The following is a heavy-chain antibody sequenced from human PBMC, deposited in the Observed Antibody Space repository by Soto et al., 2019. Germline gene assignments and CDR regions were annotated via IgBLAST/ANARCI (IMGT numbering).Heavy chain of an antibody. CDR2: ISGMEDRT. CDR1: GFNLRDQA. V-gene: IGHV3-23*01. CDR3: AKTYTGG. Sequence: LQSGGGIAQPGGSLRLSCTASGFNLRDQALSWVRQAPGGGLEWVSGISGMEDRTNYADFVKGRFFISKDRAKNTLNLQMNGLRDDDPAVYYCAKTYTGGWGQGTQVTVSS. D-gene: IGHD3-10*01. J-gene: IGHJ4*02.